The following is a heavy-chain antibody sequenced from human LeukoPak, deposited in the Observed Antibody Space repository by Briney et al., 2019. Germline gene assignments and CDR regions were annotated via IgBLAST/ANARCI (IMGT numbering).Heavy chain of an antibody. Sequence: PSETLSLTCTVSGGSISSYYWSWIRQPPGKGLECIGYIYYSGTSNYNPSLKSRVTISVDTSKNQFSLKLSSVTAADTAVYYCARHLGYCSGINCYSYFDVWGRGTLVTVS. V-gene: IGHV4-59*08. CDR2: IYYSGTS. J-gene: IGHJ2*01. CDR1: GGSISSYY. CDR3: ARHLGYCSGINCYSYFDV. D-gene: IGHD2-2*01.